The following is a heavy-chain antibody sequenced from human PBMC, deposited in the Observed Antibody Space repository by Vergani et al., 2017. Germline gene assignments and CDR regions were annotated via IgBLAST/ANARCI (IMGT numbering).Heavy chain of an antibody. CDR1: GDSISSGVYY. Sequence: QVQLQESGPGLVKPSQTLSLTCSVSGDSISSGVYYWNWIRQHPGKGLEWIGYIYSTGSTHHNPSLRRRINMSVDTSKNKFSLKLNSVTAADTAIYYCARMGGYDEGDAFRIGYFDSWGPGILVTVSS. J-gene: IGHJ4*02. V-gene: IGHV4-31*03. CDR2: IYSTGST. CDR3: ARMGGYDEGDAFRIGYFDS. D-gene: IGHD3-22*01.